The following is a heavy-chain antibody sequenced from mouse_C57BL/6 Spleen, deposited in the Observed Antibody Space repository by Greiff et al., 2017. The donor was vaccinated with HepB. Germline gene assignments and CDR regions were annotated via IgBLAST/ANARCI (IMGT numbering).Heavy chain of an antibody. Sequence: DVKLVESGGGLVKPGGSLKLSCAASGFTFSDYGMHWVRQAPEKGLEWVAYISSGSSTIYYADTVKGRFTISRDNAKNTLFLQMTSLRSEDTAMYYCAASSGFDYWGQGTTLTVSS. V-gene: IGHV5-17*01. D-gene: IGHD3-1*01. CDR1: GFTFSDYG. J-gene: IGHJ2*01. CDR2: ISSGSSTI. CDR3: AASSGFDY.